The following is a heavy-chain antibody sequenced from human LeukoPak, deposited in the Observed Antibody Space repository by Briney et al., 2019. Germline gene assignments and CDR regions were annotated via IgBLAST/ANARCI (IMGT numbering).Heavy chain of an antibody. CDR1: GGTFSSYA. CDR3: ARERGYSFLDY. CDR2: IIPIFGTA. V-gene: IGHV1-69*05. D-gene: IGHD5-18*01. J-gene: IGHJ4*02. Sequence: ASVKVSCKASGGTFSSYAISWARQAPGQGLEWMGGIIPIFGTANYAQKFQGGVTITTDESTSTAYMELSSLRSEDTAVYYCARERGYSFLDYWGQGTLVTVSS.